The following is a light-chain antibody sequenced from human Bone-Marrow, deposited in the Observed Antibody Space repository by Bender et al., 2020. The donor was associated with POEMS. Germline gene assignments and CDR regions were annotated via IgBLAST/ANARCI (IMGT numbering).Light chain of an antibody. CDR2: EVT. CDR3: CSYAGSYTYV. Sequence: QSALTQPASVSGSPGQSITISCTGASSDVGSYNPVSWYQQRPDKAPKLIIYEVTKRPSGVPDRFSASKSGNTASLTISGLQADDEADYYCCSYAGSYTYVFGSGTKVTVV. J-gene: IGLJ1*01. CDR1: SSDVGSYNP. V-gene: IGLV2-23*02.